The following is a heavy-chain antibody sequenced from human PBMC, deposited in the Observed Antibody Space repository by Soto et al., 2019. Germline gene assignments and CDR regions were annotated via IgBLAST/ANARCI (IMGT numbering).Heavy chain of an antibody. J-gene: IGHJ6*02. CDR1: VYMFTSYW. CDR3: ASHNFFCGGDCNSSGMDV. CDR2: IDPSDSYS. Sequence: GESLKISGQVSVYMFTSYWINCVRQVSGGGLECLGRIDPSDSYSKYNPSLQGHVTISADKSTSTAYLQWSSLSASDTAVYYCASHNFFCGGDCNSSGMDVWGQGTTVTVSS. D-gene: IGHD2-21*02. V-gene: IGHV5-10-1*01.